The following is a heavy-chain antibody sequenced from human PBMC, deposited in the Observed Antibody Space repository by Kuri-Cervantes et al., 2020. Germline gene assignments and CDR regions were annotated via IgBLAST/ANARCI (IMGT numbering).Heavy chain of an antibody. CDR1: GFTFSSYA. J-gene: IGHJ3*02. CDR2: ISSSSYI. CDR3: AKDRSVILDAFDI. Sequence: GESLKISCAASGFTFSSYAMNWVRQAPGKGLEWVSSISSSSYIYYADSVKGRFTISRDNSKNTLYLQMNSLRAEDTAVYYCAKDRSVILDAFDIWGQGKMVTVSS. V-gene: IGHV3-21*04. D-gene: IGHD3-10*01.